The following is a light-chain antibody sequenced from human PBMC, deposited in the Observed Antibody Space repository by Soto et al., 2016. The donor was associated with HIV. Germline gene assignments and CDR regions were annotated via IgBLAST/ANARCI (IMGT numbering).Light chain of an antibody. CDR1: NIGSKS. V-gene: IGLV3-21*03. CDR2: DDS. Sequence: SYELTQSPSVSVAPGKTARIPCGGNNIGSKSVHWYQQKPGQAPVLVVYDDSDRPSGIPERFSGSNSGDTATLTISRVEAGDEADYYCQVWDASTDLVVFGGGTKLTVL. J-gene: IGLJ2*01. CDR3: QVWDASTDLVV.